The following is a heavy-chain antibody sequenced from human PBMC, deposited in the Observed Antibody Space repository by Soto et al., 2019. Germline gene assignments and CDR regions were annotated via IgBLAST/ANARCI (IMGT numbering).Heavy chain of an antibody. V-gene: IGHV4-59*01. CDR1: GGSMTTYF. CDR3: ARSSGMATTFDR. D-gene: IGHD3-10*01. Sequence: XGTLSLTCTVSGGSMTTYFWSWVRQPPGKRLEWIGYISYRGDTKYNPALQSRVIISLDTSESQFSLNLSSVTSADTAIYYCARSSGMATTFDRWGQGTLVTVSS. CDR2: ISYRGDT. J-gene: IGHJ4*02.